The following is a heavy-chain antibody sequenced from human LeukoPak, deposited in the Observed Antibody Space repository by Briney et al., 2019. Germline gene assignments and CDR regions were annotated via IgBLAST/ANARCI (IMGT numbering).Heavy chain of an antibody. CDR1: GYTFTSYD. Sequence: ASVKVSCNASGYTFTSYDINWVRQATGQGLEWMGWMNPNSGNTGYAQKFQGRVTITRNTSISTAYMELSSLRSEDTAVYYCARSRPFFFDFWSGYRRWGHWFDPWGQGTLVTVSS. D-gene: IGHD3-3*01. CDR2: MNPNSGNT. V-gene: IGHV1-8*03. CDR3: ARSRPFFFDFWSGYRRWGHWFDP. J-gene: IGHJ5*02.